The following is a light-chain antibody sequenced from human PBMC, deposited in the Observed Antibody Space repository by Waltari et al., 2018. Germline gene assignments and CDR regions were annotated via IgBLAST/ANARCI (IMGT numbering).Light chain of an antibody. Sequence: IQLTQSPSSLSASLGDRVTITCRASQGINTALAWYQQKPGKAPNLLIYDASNLESGVPARFSGSGSGTDFSLTISSLQPEDFATYYCQQFISYPRTFGGGAKVEIK. CDR3: QQFISYPRT. CDR1: QGINTA. J-gene: IGKJ4*01. V-gene: IGKV1-13*02. CDR2: DAS.